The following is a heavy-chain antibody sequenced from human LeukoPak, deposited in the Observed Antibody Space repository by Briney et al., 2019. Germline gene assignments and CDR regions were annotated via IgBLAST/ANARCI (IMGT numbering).Heavy chain of an antibody. CDR3: ARDTADWAAAALFDY. V-gene: IGHV1-2*02. D-gene: IGHD6-13*01. J-gene: IGHJ4*02. CDR2: INPNSGGT. CDR1: GYTFTGYY. Sequence: GASVKVSCKASGYTFTGYYMHWVRQAPGQGLAWMGWINPNSGGTNYAQKFQGRVTMTRDTSISTAYMELSRLRSDDTAVYYCARDTADWAAAALFDYWGQGTLVTVSS.